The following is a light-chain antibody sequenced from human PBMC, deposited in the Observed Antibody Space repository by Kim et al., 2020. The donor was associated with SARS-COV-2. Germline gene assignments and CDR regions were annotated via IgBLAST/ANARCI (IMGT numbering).Light chain of an antibody. CDR3: SAWDSSLSAWV. CDR2: RNN. V-gene: IGLV10-54*04. Sequence: QADPLPCTGNSDNVGYEGAAWLQQHQGHPPKLLSYRNNNRPSGISERFSASRSGNIASLTITGLQPEDEADYYCSAWDSSLSAWVFGGGTQLTVL. J-gene: IGLJ3*02. CDR1: SDNVGYEG.